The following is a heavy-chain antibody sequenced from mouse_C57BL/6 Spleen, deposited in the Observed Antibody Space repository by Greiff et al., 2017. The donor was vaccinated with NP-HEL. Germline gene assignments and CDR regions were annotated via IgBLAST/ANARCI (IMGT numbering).Heavy chain of an antibody. Sequence: QVHVKQSGPELVKPGASVKISCKASGYAFSSSWMNWVKQRPGKGLEWIGRIYPGDGDTNYNGKFKGKATLTADKSSSTAYMQLSSLTSEDSAVYFCARWGGSRYYFDYWGQGTTLTVSS. CDR2: IYPGDGDT. CDR1: GYAFSSSW. J-gene: IGHJ2*01. D-gene: IGHD1-1*01. CDR3: ARWGGSRYYFDY. V-gene: IGHV1-82*01.